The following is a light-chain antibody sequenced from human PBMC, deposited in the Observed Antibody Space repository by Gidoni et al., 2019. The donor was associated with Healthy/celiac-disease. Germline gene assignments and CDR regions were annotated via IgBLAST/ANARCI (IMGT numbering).Light chain of an antibody. J-gene: IGKJ2*01. V-gene: IGKV4-1*01. Sequence: DIVMTQSPDSLAVSLGERANINCKSSQSVLYSSNTKNYLAWYQQKPGQPPKLLIYWASTRESGVPDRFSGSGSGTDFTLTISSLQAEDVAVYYCQQYYSTPPAFGQGTKLEIK. CDR2: WAS. CDR3: QQYYSTPPA. CDR1: QSVLYSSNTKNY.